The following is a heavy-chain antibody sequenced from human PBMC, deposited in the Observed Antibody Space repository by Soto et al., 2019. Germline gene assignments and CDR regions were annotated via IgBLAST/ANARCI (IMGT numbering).Heavy chain of an antibody. Sequence: QVQLQESGPGLVKPSETLSLTCTVSGGSVSSGSYYWSWIRQPPGKGLEWIGYIYYSGSTNYNPSLKSRVTISVDTSKNQFSLKLSSVTAADTAVYYCARDIALREPPWSGGMDVWGQGTTVTVSS. CDR2: IYYSGST. V-gene: IGHV4-61*01. J-gene: IGHJ6*02. D-gene: IGHD2-15*01. CDR3: ARDIALREPPWSGGMDV. CDR1: GGSVSSGSYY.